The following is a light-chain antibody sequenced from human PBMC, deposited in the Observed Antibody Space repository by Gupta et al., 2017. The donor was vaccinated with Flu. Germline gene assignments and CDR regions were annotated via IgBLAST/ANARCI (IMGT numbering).Light chain of an antibody. J-gene: IGLJ3*02. CDR1: SSDVGGYNY. CDR3: SSYTSSSTWV. V-gene: IGLV2-14*01. CDR2: EVS. Sequence: QSALPQPASVSRSPGQPFTISCAGTSSDVGGYNYVSWYQQHPGKAPKLMIYEVSNRPSGVSNRFSGSKSGNTASLTISGLQAEDEADYYCSSYTSSSTWVFGGGTKLTVL.